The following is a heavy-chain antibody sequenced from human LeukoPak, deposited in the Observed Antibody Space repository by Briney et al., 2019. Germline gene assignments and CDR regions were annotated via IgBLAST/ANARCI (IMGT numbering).Heavy chain of an antibody. V-gene: IGHV3-43*01. J-gene: IGHJ4*02. CDR2: VSWDGTP. CDR1: GFIFDDYT. CDR3: AKDLTYESSGTVIDN. Sequence: PGGSLRLSCAASGFIFDDYTMHWGRQGTGMTLAWVALVSWDGTPYYADSVKGRFTISRDNSKNALYLEMDSLRTDDTAFYYCAKDLTYESSGTVIDNWGQGTLVTVSS. D-gene: IGHD3-22*01.